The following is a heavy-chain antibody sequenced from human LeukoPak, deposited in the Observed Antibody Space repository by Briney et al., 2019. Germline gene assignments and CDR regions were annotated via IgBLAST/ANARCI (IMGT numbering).Heavy chain of an antibody. Sequence: GPSVKVSCKVSGYTLPELSMHWVRQAPGKGREWMGGFDPEDGETIYAQKFQGRVTMTEDTSTDTAYMELSSLRSEDTAVYYCATDNRYCSSTSCYNYWGQGTLVTVSS. D-gene: IGHD2-2*02. CDR2: FDPEDGET. CDR1: GYTLPELS. V-gene: IGHV1-24*01. J-gene: IGHJ4*02. CDR3: ATDNRYCSSTSCYNY.